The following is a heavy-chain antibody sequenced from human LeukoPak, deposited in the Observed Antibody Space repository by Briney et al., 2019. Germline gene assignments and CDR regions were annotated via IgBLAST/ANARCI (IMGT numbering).Heavy chain of an antibody. Sequence: GGSLRLSCAASGFTFSSYGMHWVRQAPGKGLEWVAFIRYDGGNKYYADSVKGRFTISRDNSKNTLYLQMNSLRAEDTAVYYCAKDLSVLLWFGELSPFDYWGQGTLVTVSS. CDR3: AKDLSVLLWFGELSPFDY. CDR1: GFTFSSYG. J-gene: IGHJ4*02. D-gene: IGHD3-10*01. CDR2: IRYDGGNK. V-gene: IGHV3-30*02.